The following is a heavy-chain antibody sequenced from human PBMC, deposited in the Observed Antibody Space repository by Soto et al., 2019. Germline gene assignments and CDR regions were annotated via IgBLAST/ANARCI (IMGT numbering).Heavy chain of an antibody. Sequence: QITLKASAPALVKPTQTLTLTRAVFGFSLNASSVAVCRIRQSPGKSLEWRGLIYWDDDKYYSPSLNNRPTIKRDTSRHPVVPTLTSRDPVDTATYHCGRATRHGNLWHFDLRGQATLLTISS. D-gene: IGHD1-1*01. V-gene: IGHV2-5*02. J-gene: IGHJ4*02. CDR3: GRATRHGNLWHFDL. CDR1: GFSLNASSVA. CDR2: IYWDDDK.